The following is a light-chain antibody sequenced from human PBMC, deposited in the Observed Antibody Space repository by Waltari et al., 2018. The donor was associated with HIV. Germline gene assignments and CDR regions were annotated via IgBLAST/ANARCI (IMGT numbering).Light chain of an antibody. J-gene: IGKJ4*01. Sequence: EIVLTQSPGTLSLSQGERATLPCRASQSVTSSFLSWYQQKPGQAPRLLIYGASSRATGIPDRFSGGGSGTDFTLTISRLEPEDFAVYYCQQYGSSPLTFGGGTKVDIK. V-gene: IGKV3-20*01. CDR1: QSVTSSF. CDR3: QQYGSSPLT. CDR2: GAS.